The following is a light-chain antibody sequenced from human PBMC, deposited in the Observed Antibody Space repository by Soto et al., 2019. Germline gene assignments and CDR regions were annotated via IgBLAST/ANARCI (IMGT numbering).Light chain of an antibody. CDR2: DAS. V-gene: IGKV1-33*01. Sequence: DIQMNQSPSSLSASVGDRVTITCQASQDITNYLNWYQQKAGRAPKLLIFDASNLDTGVPSRFSGSGSGTDFTFTISSLQAEDIATYYCQQHDNLPLTFGGGTKVEIK. CDR1: QDITNY. CDR3: QQHDNLPLT. J-gene: IGKJ4*01.